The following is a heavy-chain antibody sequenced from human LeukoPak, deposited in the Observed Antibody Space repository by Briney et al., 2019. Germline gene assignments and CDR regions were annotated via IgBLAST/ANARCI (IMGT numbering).Heavy chain of an antibody. D-gene: IGHD5-24*01. CDR3: ARRDGTVGDFDY. Sequence: SETLSLTCTVSGGSISSYYWSWIRQPPGKGLEWIGYIYHSGSTYYNPSLKSRVTISVDRSKNQFSLKLSSVTAADTAVYYCARRDGTVGDFDYWGQGTLVTVSS. CDR1: GGSISSYY. CDR2: IYHSGST. J-gene: IGHJ4*02. V-gene: IGHV4-59*12.